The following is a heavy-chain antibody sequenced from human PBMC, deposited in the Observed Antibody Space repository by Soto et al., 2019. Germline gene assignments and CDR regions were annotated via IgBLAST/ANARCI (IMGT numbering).Heavy chain of an antibody. CDR3: AREVAATSDFEY. CDR1: GDSVRNGGYY. CDR2: IYYTGST. D-gene: IGHD2-15*01. J-gene: IGHJ4*02. Sequence: QVQLQESGPGLVKPSQTLSLTCTVSGDSVRNGGYYWNWIRQYPGKGLEWIGYIYYTGSTSYNPSLESRLTISADTSKNQFSLRLRSVTAADTAVYYCAREVAATSDFEYWGQGALVTISS. V-gene: IGHV4-31*03.